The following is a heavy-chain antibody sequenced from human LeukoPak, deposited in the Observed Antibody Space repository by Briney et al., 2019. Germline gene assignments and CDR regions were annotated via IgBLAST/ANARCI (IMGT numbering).Heavy chain of an antibody. Sequence: GGSLRLSCAASGFTVSSNYMNWVRQAPGKGLEWVSLIYSGGSTYYADSVKGRFTISRDNSKNTLYLQMNSLRAEDTAVYYCARDGGYYDSSLHYWGQGTLVTVSS. CDR2: IYSGGST. CDR1: GFTVSSNY. D-gene: IGHD3-22*01. V-gene: IGHV3-53*01. J-gene: IGHJ4*02. CDR3: ARDGGYYDSSLHY.